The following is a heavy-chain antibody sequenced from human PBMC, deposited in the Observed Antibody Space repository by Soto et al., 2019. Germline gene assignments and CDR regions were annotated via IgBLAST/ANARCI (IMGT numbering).Heavy chain of an antibody. V-gene: IGHV2-5*02. D-gene: IGHD3-16*01. CDR2: IYWDDDK. CDR3: ATRKPWGGGDYFDF. CDR1: VFALTTSGGS. Sequence: QITLKESGPTLVKPTQTLTLTCTFSVFALTTSGGSVGWIRQPPGKALEWLALIYWDDDKRYSPSLKSRLTITKDTPKNQLVLTMNNMDPGDTATYYGATRKPWGGGDYFDFWGQGTLVTVSS. J-gene: IGHJ4*02.